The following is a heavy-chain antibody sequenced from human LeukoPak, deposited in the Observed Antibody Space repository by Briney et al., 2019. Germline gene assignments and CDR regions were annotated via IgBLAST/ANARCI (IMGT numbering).Heavy chain of an antibody. V-gene: IGHV4-61*09. Sequence: SETLSLTCTVSGGSISSGSYYWSWIRQPAGKGLEWIGHIHTSGSTSYNPSLKSRVTISVDTSKNQFSLKLSSVTAADTAVYYCATEGYYYDSSGYLNFDYWGQGTLVTVSS. J-gene: IGHJ4*02. CDR2: IHTSGST. CDR1: GGSISSGSYY. D-gene: IGHD3-22*01. CDR3: ATEGYYYDSSGYLNFDY.